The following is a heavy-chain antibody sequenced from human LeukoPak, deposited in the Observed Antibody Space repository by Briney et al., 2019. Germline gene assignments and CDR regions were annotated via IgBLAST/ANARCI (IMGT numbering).Heavy chain of an antibody. V-gene: IGHV1-58*02. CDR3: AADRSDYGDYEGY. D-gene: IGHD4-17*01. Sequence: SVKVSCKASGFTFTSSAMQWVRQARGQRLEWIGWIVVGSGNANYAQRFQERVTITRDMSTSTAYMELGSLRSEDTAVYYCAADRSDYGDYEGYWGQGTLVTVSS. J-gene: IGHJ4*02. CDR1: GFTFTSSA. CDR2: IVVGSGNA.